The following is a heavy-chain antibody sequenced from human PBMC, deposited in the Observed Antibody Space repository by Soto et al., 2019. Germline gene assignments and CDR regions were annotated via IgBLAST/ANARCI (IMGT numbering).Heavy chain of an antibody. V-gene: IGHV3-7*03. Sequence: GGSLRLSCAASGFTFSSYWMTWLRQAPGKGLEWVANINPDGSAKYYVDSVKGRFTISRDNSKNTLYLQMNSLRAEDTAVYYCAKDTRGDCSGGSCSYHDAFDIWGQGTMVTVSS. CDR3: AKDTRGDCSGGSCSYHDAFDI. D-gene: IGHD2-15*01. CDR1: GFTFSSYW. J-gene: IGHJ3*02. CDR2: INPDGSAK.